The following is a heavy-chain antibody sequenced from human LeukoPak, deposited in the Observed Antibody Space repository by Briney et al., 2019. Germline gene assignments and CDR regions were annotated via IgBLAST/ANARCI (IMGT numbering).Heavy chain of an antibody. J-gene: IGHJ5*02. D-gene: IGHD6-19*01. V-gene: IGHV1-3*01. Sequence: ASVKVSCKASGYTFTRYAMHWVRQAPGQRLEWMGWINAGNGNTKYSQKFQGRVTITRDTSASTAYMELSSLRSEDTAVYYCVRGPGYSSGFNWFDPWGQGTLVTVSS. CDR1: GYTFTRYA. CDR3: VRGPGYSSGFNWFDP. CDR2: INAGNGNT.